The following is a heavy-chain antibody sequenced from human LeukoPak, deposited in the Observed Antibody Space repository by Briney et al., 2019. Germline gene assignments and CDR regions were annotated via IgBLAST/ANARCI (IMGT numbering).Heavy chain of an antibody. CDR3: ARHAYYYDSSGYCADFDY. D-gene: IGHD3-22*01. V-gene: IGHV4-4*09. CDR1: GGSISSYY. Sequence: SETLSLTCTVSGGSISSYYWSWIRQPPGKGLEWIGYIYTSGSTNYNPSLKSRVTISVDTSKNQFSLKLSSVTAADTAVYYCARHAYYYDSSGYCADFDYWGQGTLVTVSS. J-gene: IGHJ4*02. CDR2: IYTSGST.